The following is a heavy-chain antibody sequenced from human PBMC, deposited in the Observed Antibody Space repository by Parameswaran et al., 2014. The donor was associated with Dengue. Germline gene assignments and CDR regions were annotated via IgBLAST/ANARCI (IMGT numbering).Heavy chain of an antibody. J-gene: IGHJ6*02. V-gene: IGHV1-18*01. D-gene: IGHD3-10*01. Sequence: WVRQAPGQGLEWMGWISVHNGNTKYAQRFQGRVTMTTETSTNTAFMELRSLRSDDTAVYYCASANDTMIRGLIRTHGMDVWGQGTTVTVSS. CDR3: ASANDTMIRGLIRTHGMDV. CDR2: ISVHNGNT.